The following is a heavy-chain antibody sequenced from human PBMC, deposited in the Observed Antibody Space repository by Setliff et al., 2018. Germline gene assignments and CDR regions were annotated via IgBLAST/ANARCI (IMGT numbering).Heavy chain of an antibody. CDR2: IKSSGSSI. V-gene: IGHV3-48*03. Sequence: HPGGSLRLSCAASGLTFSNYDMNWVRQAPGKGLEWVSYIKSSGSSIYYADSGKGRFTIARDNAKHSLYLQMDSLRAEDTAVYYCVRTLFLQYYCGRSGGYFDYWGQGSLVTVSS. CDR3: VRTLFLQYYCGRSGGYFDY. J-gene: IGHJ4*02. CDR1: GLTFSNYD. D-gene: IGHD2-15*01.